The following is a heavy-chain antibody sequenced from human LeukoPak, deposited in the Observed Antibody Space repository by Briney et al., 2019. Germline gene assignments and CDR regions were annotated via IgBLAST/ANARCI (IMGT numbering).Heavy chain of an antibody. Sequence: PSETLSLTCAVYGGSFSGYYWSWIRQPPGKGLEWIGEINHSGSTNYNPSLKSRVTISVDTSKNQFSLKLGSVTAADTAVYYCARGGVYSSGWYQLDYWGQGTLVTVSS. CDR2: INHSGST. V-gene: IGHV4-34*01. J-gene: IGHJ4*02. CDR1: GGSFSGYY. CDR3: ARGGVYSSGWYQLDY. D-gene: IGHD6-19*01.